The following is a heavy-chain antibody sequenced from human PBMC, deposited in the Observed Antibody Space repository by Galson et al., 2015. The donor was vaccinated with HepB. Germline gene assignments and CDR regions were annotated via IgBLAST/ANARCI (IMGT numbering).Heavy chain of an antibody. V-gene: IGHV3-23*01. Sequence: SLRLSCAASGFTFSSYSMNWVRQAPGKGLEWVSAISGSGGSTYYADSVKGRFTISRDNSKNTLYLQINSLRAEDTAVYYCAKSYVDRAFDIWGQGTMVTVSS. D-gene: IGHD1-14*01. CDR2: ISGSGGST. J-gene: IGHJ3*02. CDR1: GFTFSSYS. CDR3: AKSYVDRAFDI.